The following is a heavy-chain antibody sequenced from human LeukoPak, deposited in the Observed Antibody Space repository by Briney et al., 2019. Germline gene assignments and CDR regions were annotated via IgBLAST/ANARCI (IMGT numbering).Heavy chain of an antibody. Sequence: ASVKVSFRASGYTFTGYYMHWVRQAPGQGLEWMGWINPNSGGTNYAQKFQGRVTMTRDTSISTAYMELSRLRSDDTALYYCARVLVSSGSGTSEGLKHPNFDYWGQGTLVTVSS. CDR3: ARVLVSSGSGTSEGLKHPNFDY. V-gene: IGHV1-2*02. D-gene: IGHD3-10*01. CDR2: INPNSGGT. J-gene: IGHJ4*02. CDR1: GYTFTGYY.